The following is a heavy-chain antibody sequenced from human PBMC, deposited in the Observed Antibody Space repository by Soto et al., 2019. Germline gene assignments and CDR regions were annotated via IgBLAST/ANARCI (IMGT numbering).Heavy chain of an antibody. D-gene: IGHD6-6*01. J-gene: IGHJ5*02. CDR2: IYYSGST. CDR3: ARAIAARSWFDP. CDR1: GGSVSSGSYY. V-gene: IGHV4-61*01. Sequence: KPSETLSLTCTVSGGSVSSGSYYWSWIRQPPGKGLEWIGYIYYSGSTNYNPSLKSRVTISVDTSKNQFSLKLSSVTAADTAVYYCARAIAARSWFDPWGQGTLVTVSS.